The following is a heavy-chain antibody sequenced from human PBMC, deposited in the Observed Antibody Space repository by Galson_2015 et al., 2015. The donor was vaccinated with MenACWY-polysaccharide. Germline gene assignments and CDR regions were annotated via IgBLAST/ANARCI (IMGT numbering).Heavy chain of an antibody. D-gene: IGHD3-22*01. CDR2: ISSSSSTI. V-gene: IGHV3-48*02. Sequence: SLRLSCAASGFSFSTYRMNWVRQVPGKGLEWASYISSSSSTIYYADSVKGRFTISRDNAKNPLYLQMNSLRDEDTAVYYCATGPSGYYRFDSWGQGTLVTVSS. J-gene: IGHJ4*02. CDR1: GFSFSTYR. CDR3: ATGPSGYYRFDS.